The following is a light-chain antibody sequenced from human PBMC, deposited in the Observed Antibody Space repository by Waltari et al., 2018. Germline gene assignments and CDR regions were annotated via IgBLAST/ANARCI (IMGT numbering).Light chain of an antibody. CDR3: QQYNNLQT. CDR2: DAS. CDR1: QSVTRN. Sequence: EIVMTQSPAALSVSPGERATLSCRASQSVTRNLAWYQKKRGHSPRLLIYDASIRATGIPARFSGRGSGTEFTLTISSLQSEDFAVYYCQQYNNLQTFGQGTKLELK. V-gene: IGKV3D-15*01. J-gene: IGKJ2*01.